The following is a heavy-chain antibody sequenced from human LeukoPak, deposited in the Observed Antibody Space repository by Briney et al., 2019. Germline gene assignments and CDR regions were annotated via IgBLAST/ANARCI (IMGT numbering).Heavy chain of an antibody. D-gene: IGHD4-23*01. CDR1: GFTFSNYW. CDR3: ARDYGGSSPFDY. V-gene: IGHV3-7*01. Sequence: PGGSLRLSCAASGFTFSNYWMSWVRQAPGKGLEWVANIKQDGGEKHYVDSVKGRFTISRDNAKNSLYLQMNSLRAEDTAVYYCARDYGGSSPFDYWGQGTLVTVSS. CDR2: IKQDGGEK. J-gene: IGHJ4*02.